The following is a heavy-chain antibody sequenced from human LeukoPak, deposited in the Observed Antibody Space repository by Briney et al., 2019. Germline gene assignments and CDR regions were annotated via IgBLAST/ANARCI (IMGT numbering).Heavy chain of an antibody. V-gene: IGHV3-66*01. CDR1: GLTVSSNY. Sequence: GGSLRFSCVVSGLTVSSNYMSWVRQAPGKGLEWVSVIYSGGTTNYADSVKGRFIVYRDNSKNTLYLQMNSLRAEDTAVYYCASKLTTGYWGQGTLVTVSS. J-gene: IGHJ4*02. D-gene: IGHD4-17*01. CDR2: IYSGGTT. CDR3: ASKLTTGY.